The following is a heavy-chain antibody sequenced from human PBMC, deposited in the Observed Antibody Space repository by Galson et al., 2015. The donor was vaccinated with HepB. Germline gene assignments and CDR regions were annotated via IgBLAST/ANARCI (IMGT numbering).Heavy chain of an antibody. CDR3: ARAHNDGAAIYYYFDL. CDR1: GFIFSTYS. D-gene: IGHD2-2*02. J-gene: IGHJ4*02. Sequence: SLRLSCAASGFIFSTYSVSWVRLAPGKGLEWVASISSTSSYIHYAVSVKGRFTISSDNAKTSLFLQMNSLRVEDTAVYYCARAHNDGAAIYYYFDLWGQGTLVTVSS. V-gene: IGHV3-21*01. CDR2: ISSTSSYI.